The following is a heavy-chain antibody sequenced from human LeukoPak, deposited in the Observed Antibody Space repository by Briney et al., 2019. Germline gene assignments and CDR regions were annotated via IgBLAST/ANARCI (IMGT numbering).Heavy chain of an antibody. J-gene: IGHJ4*02. D-gene: IGHD4-11*01. Sequence: ASVKVSCKASGYSLNAYYMHWVRQAPGQGLEWMGWISPSSGGTKYAQKFQGRVTMARDTSISTTYMELSRLTSDDTAVYYCARGLGLDYWGQGTLVTVSS. CDR3: ARGLGLDY. CDR2: ISPSSGGT. CDR1: GYSLNAYY. V-gene: IGHV1-2*02.